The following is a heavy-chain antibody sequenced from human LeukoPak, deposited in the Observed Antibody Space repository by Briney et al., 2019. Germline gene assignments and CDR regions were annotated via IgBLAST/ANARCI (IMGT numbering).Heavy chain of an antibody. CDR3: AKGLGTSGYHDY. V-gene: IGHV3-23*01. CDR1: GFPFSNYA. D-gene: IGHD3-22*01. CDR2: ISDSGDRT. J-gene: IGHJ4*02. Sequence: PGGSLRLSCAASGFPFSNYAMTWVRQAPGKGLERVSGISDSGDRTHYADSVKGRFTISRDNSKNMLYLQMNSLRVEDTALYYCAKGLGTSGYHDYWGQGTLVTVSS.